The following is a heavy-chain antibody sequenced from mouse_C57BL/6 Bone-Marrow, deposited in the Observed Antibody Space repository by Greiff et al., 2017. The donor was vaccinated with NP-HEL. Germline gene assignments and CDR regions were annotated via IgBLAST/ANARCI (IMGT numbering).Heavy chain of an antibody. J-gene: IGHJ1*03. CDR3: ARSGYGSRSYWYFDV. Sequence: VQLQQPGAELVKPGASVKMSCKASGYTFTSYWITWVKQRPGQGLEWIGDIYPGSGSTNYNEKFKSKATLTVDTSSSTAYMQLSSLTSEDSAVYYCARSGYGSRSYWYFDVWGTGTTVTVSS. CDR1: GYTFTSYW. CDR2: IYPGSGST. V-gene: IGHV1-55*01. D-gene: IGHD1-1*01.